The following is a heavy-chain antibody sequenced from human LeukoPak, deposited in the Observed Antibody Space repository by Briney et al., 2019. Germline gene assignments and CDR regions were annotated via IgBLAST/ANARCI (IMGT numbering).Heavy chain of an antibody. CDR2: ISSDGSST. D-gene: IGHD5-12*01. J-gene: IGHJ4*02. Sequence: PGGSLRLSCAASGFTFSNYWMHWVRQAPGKGLVWVSRISSDGSSTSYVDSVKGRFTISRDNAKNTLYLQMNSLRAEDTAVYYCARTAYSDYSLGFWGQGTLVTVSS. CDR3: ARTAYSDYSLGF. CDR1: GFTFSNYW. V-gene: IGHV3-74*01.